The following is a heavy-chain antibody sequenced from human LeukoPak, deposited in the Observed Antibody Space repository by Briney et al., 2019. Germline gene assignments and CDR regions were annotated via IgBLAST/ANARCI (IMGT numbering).Heavy chain of an antibody. V-gene: IGHV4-59*01. CDR3: TKVEGHGHFDY. Sequence: SETLSLTCIVSGDSISPYYWTWIRQPPGKRLEWIGYIYYSGTTNYNPSLKSRVTFSVDTSKNQFSLKLSSVTAADTALYYCTKVEGHGHFDYWGQGILVTVSS. CDR1: GDSISPYY. CDR2: IYYSGTT. J-gene: IGHJ4*02.